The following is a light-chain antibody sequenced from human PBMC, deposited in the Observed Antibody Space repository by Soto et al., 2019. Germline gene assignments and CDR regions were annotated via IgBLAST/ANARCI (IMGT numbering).Light chain of an antibody. CDR2: DTA. Sequence: QAVVTQEPSLTVSPGGKVILTCGSTTGPVTTGHYPYWFQQKPGQAPRPLVYDTANIFSWTPVRFSGSLVGGKAALTLSGAQPEDEAEYYCLLSYRGDYVSGHGTKVTVL. CDR3: LLSYRGDYV. V-gene: IGLV7-46*01. CDR1: TGPVTTGHY. J-gene: IGLJ1*01.